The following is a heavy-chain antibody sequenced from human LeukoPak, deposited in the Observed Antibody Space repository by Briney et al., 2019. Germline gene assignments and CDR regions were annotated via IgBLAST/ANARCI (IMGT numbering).Heavy chain of an antibody. CDR1: GFTFSSYG. Sequence: PGGSLRLSCAASGFTFSSYGMSWVRQAPGKGLEWISYISGRGEAIFYADSVQGRFTISRDNAKNSIYLQMNGLTAEDTAVYYCARTYGSGSLDYGGQGTLVTVSS. D-gene: IGHD2-15*01. J-gene: IGHJ4*02. V-gene: IGHV3-48*01. CDR2: ISGRGEAI. CDR3: ARTYGSGSLDY.